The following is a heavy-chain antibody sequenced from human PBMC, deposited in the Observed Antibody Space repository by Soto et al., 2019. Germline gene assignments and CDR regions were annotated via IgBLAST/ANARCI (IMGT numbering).Heavy chain of an antibody. D-gene: IGHD3-22*01. CDR1: GGTFSSYA. CDR3: ARAGNGYYDSSGYYFLGMDV. J-gene: IGHJ6*02. V-gene: IGHV1-69*12. Sequence: QVQLVQSGAEVKKPGSSVKVSCKASGGTFSSYAISWVRQAPGQGLEWMGGIIPIFGTANYAQKFQGRVTITADESTSTAYMELSSLRYEDTAVYYCARAGNGYYDSSGYYFLGMDVWGQGTTVTVSS. CDR2: IIPIFGTA.